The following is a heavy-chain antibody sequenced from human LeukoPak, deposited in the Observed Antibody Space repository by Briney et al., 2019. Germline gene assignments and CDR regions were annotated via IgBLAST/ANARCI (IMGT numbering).Heavy chain of an antibody. V-gene: IGHV4-34*01. CDR1: GGSFSGYY. Sequence: SETLSLTCAVYGGSFSGYYWSWIRQPPGKGLEWIGEINHSGSTNYNPSLKSRVTISGDTSKNQFSLKLGSVTAADTAVYYCARVANKGIAVAGTRARGYFDYWGQGTLVTVSS. J-gene: IGHJ4*02. D-gene: IGHD6-19*01. CDR2: INHSGST. CDR3: ARVANKGIAVAGTRARGYFDY.